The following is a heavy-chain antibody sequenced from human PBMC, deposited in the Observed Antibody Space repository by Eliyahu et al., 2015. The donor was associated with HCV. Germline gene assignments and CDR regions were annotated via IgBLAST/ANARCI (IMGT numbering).Heavy chain of an antibody. Sequence: QVTLKESGPVLVKPTETLTLTCTVSGFSLSNARMGVSWIRQPPGKALEWLAHIFSNEQKSHSTSPKSTLTISKDTSKSQVVLTMTNMDPVDTATYYCARSRREMYYDFWSGYYRYYYYYMDVWGKGTTVTVSS. CDR3: ARSRREMYYDFWSGYYRYYYYYMDV. V-gene: IGHV2-26*01. D-gene: IGHD3-3*01. CDR2: IFSNEQK. CDR1: GFSLSNARMG. J-gene: IGHJ6*03.